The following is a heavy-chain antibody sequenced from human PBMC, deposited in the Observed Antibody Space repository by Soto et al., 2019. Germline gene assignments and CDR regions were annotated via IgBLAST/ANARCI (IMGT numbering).Heavy chain of an antibody. V-gene: IGHV4-34*01. Sequence: PSETLSLTCAVYGGSFSGYYWSWIRQPPGKGLEWIGEINHSGSTNYNPSLKSRVTISVDTSKNQFSLKLSSVTAADTAVYYCARALSRYSSSCGYWGQGALVTVSS. CDR1: GGSFSGYY. CDR2: INHSGST. J-gene: IGHJ4*02. CDR3: ARALSRYSSSCGY. D-gene: IGHD6-13*01.